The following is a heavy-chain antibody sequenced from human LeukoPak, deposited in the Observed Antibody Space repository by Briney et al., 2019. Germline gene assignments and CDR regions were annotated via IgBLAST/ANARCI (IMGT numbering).Heavy chain of an antibody. CDR1: GFTFSTYT. CDR3: AKERQAGDYFTSDY. CDR2: VNGGGNT. Sequence: GGSLRLSCAASGFTFSTYTMSWVRQAPGKGLEWVSAVNGGGNTWYAGSVKGRFTISRDNSKNTLYLQMNSLRAEDTAIYYCAKERQAGDYFTSDYWGLGTLVTVSS. J-gene: IGHJ4*02. V-gene: IGHV3-23*01. D-gene: IGHD4-17*01.